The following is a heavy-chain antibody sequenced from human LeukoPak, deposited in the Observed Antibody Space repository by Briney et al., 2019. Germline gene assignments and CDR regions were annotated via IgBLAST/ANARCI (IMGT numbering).Heavy chain of an antibody. CDR3: ARDFGYSTAGDHYYGMDV. Sequence: SETLSLTCTVSGGSINYYWSWIRQSPGKGLEWIGYITSSGYTNYNPSLRSRVTISLDTSKMQFSLRLSSVTAADTAVYFYARDFGYSTAGDHYYGMDVWGQGTTVSVSS. D-gene: IGHD5-12*01. V-gene: IGHV4-59*01. J-gene: IGHJ6*02. CDR1: GGSINYY. CDR2: ITSSGYT.